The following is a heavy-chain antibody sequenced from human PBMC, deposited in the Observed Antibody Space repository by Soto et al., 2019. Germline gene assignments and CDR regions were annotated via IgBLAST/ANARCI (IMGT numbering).Heavy chain of an antibody. Sequence: EVQLVQSGAVVKKSGESLTISCKVSGYNFTAFWLGWVRQMPGKGLEWMANIHPLDSETTYGPSFQGQVTISADKSITTAFPHWSNLKASDTGIYFCAKMGFPGAIDFGSWGQGSLVTVSS. D-gene: IGHD6-25*01. CDR1: GYNFTAFW. V-gene: IGHV5-51*01. J-gene: IGHJ4*02. CDR2: IHPLDSET. CDR3: AKMGFPGAIDFGS.